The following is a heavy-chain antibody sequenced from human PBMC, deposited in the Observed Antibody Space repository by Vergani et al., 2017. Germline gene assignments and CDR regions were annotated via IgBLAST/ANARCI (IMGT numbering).Heavy chain of an antibody. CDR3: ARDPKYSSSWYYYYYGMDV. D-gene: IGHD6-13*01. V-gene: IGHV4-39*07. Sequence: QLQLQESGPGLVKPSETLSLTCTVSGGSISSSSYYWGWIRQPPGKGLERIGSIYYSGSTYYNPSLKSRVTISVDTSKNQFSLKLSSVTAADTAVYYCARDPKYSSSWYYYYYGMDVWGQGTTVTVSS. J-gene: IGHJ6*02. CDR2: IYYSGST. CDR1: GGSISSSSYY.